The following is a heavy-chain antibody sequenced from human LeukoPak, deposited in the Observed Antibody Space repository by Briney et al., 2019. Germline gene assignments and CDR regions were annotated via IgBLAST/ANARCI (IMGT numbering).Heavy chain of an antibody. CDR3: ARNYFESGSPDY. CDR1: GGSFSGYY. V-gene: IGHV4-59*08. Sequence: PSETLSLTCVVYGGSFSGYYWSWIRQPPGKGLEWIGYIYYSGSTNYNPSLKSRVTISVDTSKNQFSLNLSSVTAEDTAVYPCARNYFESGSPDYWGQGTLVTVSS. CDR2: IYYSGST. D-gene: IGHD3-10*01. J-gene: IGHJ4*02.